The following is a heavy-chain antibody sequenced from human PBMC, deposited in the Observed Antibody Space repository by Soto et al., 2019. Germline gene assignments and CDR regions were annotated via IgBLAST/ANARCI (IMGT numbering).Heavy chain of an antibody. CDR1: GGSMTSGVHC. D-gene: IGHD3-10*01. V-gene: IGHV4-31*03. J-gene: IGHJ4*02. CDR2: IAFSGHT. Sequence: QVQLQESGPGLVKPSQTLSLTCTVSGGSMTSGVHCWNWVRQHPGKGQEWIGYIAFSGHTYYNPPLRSRVTISADTSKNQFSLKFSFVTAADTAVYYCARADGSGNSHEYLFRFWGRATLVTVSS. CDR3: ARADGSGNSHEYLFRF.